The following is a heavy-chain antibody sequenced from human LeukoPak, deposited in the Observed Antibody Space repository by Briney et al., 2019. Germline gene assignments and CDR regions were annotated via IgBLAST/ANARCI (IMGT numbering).Heavy chain of an antibody. CDR1: GFTFSSYS. J-gene: IGHJ3*02. CDR2: ISSSSSYI. V-gene: IGHV3-21*01. D-gene: IGHD3-3*01. CDR3: AKGTYYDFWSGYDAFDI. Sequence: GGSLRLSCAASGFTFSSYSMNWVRQAPGKGLEWVSSISSSSSYIYYADSVKGRFTISRDNAKNSLYLQMNSLRAEDTAVYYCAKGTYYDFWSGYDAFDIWGQGTMVTVSS.